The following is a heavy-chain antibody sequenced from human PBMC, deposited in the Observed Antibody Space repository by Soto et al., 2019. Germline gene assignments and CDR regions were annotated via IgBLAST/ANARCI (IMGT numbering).Heavy chain of an antibody. J-gene: IGHJ6*02. CDR1: GGSFSGYY. Sequence: SETLSLTCAVYGGSFSGYYWSWIRQPPGKGLEWIGEINHSGSTNYNPSLKSRVTISVDTSKNQFSLKLSSVTAADTAVYYCARVEYYYGSGSYYSYYYYGMDVWGQGTTVTVSS. V-gene: IGHV4-34*01. CDR2: INHSGST. CDR3: ARVEYYYGSGSYYSYYYYGMDV. D-gene: IGHD3-10*01.